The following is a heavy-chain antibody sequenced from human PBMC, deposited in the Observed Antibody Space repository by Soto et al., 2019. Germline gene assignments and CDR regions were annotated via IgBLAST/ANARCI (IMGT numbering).Heavy chain of an antibody. Sequence: TSETLSLICTVSGGYISSYYWTWIRQPPGKGLEWIGYIYYSGSTNYNPSLKSRVTMSIDTSKNQFSLKLSSVTAADTAVYYCARAFGSTMPSLFWGQGTLVTVSS. CDR2: IYYSGST. CDR1: GGYISSYY. D-gene: IGHD2-2*01. CDR3: ARAFGSTMPSLF. J-gene: IGHJ4*02. V-gene: IGHV4-59*01.